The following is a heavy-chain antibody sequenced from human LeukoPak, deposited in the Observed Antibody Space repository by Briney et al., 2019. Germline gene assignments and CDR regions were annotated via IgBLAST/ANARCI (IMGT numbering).Heavy chain of an antibody. CDR1: GGTFSSYA. CDR2: IIPIFGTA. Sequence: ASVKVSCKASGGTFSSYAISWVRQAPGQGLEWVGGIIPIFGTANYAQKFQGRVTITADESTSTAYMELSSLRSEDTAVYYCASRYTLGVPYGMDVWGQGTTVTVSS. V-gene: IGHV1-69*13. J-gene: IGHJ6*02. D-gene: IGHD3-3*01. CDR3: ASRYTLGVPYGMDV.